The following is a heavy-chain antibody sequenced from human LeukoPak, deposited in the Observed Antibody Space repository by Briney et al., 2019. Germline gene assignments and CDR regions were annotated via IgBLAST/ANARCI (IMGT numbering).Heavy chain of an antibody. CDR2: IYNSGST. V-gene: IGHV4-59*01. CDR1: GGSISIYY. J-gene: IGHJ5*02. CDR3: ARDWELGS. D-gene: IGHD1-26*01. Sequence: SETLSLTCIVSGGSISIYYWNWIRQPPGKGLEWIGYIYNSGSTDYNPSLKRRVTISADTSKNQFSLKLTSVTAADAAVYYCARDWELGSWGQGILVTVSS.